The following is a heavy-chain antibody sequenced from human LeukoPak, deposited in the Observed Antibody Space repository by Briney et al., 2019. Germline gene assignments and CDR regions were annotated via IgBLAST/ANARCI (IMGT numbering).Heavy chain of an antibody. CDR1: GYTFTGYH. CDR3: ARDFPPPRGSGIDY. CDR2: INPNSGGT. Sequence: ASVKVSCKASGYTFTGYHMHWVRQAPGQGLEWMGWINPNSGGTNYAQKFQGRVTMTRDTSISTAYMELSRLRSDDTAVYYCARDFPPPRGSGIDYWGQGTLVTVSS. D-gene: IGHD3-10*01. J-gene: IGHJ4*02. V-gene: IGHV1-2*02.